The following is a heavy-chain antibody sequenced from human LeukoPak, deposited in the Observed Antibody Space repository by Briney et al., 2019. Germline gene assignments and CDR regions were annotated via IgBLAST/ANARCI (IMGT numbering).Heavy chain of an antibody. V-gene: IGHV3-23*01. CDR1: RFSFSSYG. Sequence: PGGSLRLSCAASRFSFSSYGMSWVRQAPGKELEWVSAISGSGGSTYDADSVKGRFTISRDNSKNTLYLQMNSLRAEDTAVYYCTKSITGTRYYFDYWGQGTLVTVSS. J-gene: IGHJ4*02. CDR2: ISGSGGST. D-gene: IGHD1-20*01. CDR3: TKSITGTRYYFDY.